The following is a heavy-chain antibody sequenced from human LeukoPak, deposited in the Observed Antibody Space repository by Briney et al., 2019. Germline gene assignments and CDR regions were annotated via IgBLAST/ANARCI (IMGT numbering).Heavy chain of an antibody. V-gene: IGHV4-31*03. CDR3: ARGSARVWFGELSSEFDY. J-gene: IGHJ4*02. CDR2: IYYSGST. D-gene: IGHD3-10*01. CDR1: GGSISSGGYY. Sequence: SETLSLTCTVSGGSISSGGYYWSWIRQHPGKGLEWIGYIYYSGSTYYNPSLKSRVTMSVDTSKNQFSLKLSSVTAADTAVYYCARGSARVWFGELSSEFDYWGQGTLVTVSS.